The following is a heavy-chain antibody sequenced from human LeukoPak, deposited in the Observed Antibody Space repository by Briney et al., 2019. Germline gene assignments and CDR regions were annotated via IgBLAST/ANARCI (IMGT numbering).Heavy chain of an antibody. Sequence: GGSLRLSCAASGFTFSSYWMSWVRQAPGKGLEWVANIKQDGSEKYYVDSVKGRFTISRQNAKNSLFLQMNSLRAEDTAVYYCARHRSGGSQDDAFDIWGQGTMVTVSS. V-gene: IGHV3-7*01. D-gene: IGHD2-15*01. CDR3: ARHRSGGSQDDAFDI. J-gene: IGHJ3*02. CDR2: IKQDGSEK. CDR1: GFTFSSYW.